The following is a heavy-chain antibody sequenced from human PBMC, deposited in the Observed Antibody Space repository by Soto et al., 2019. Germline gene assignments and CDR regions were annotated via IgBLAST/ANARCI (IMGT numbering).Heavy chain of an antibody. CDR2: MNPNSGNT. CDR3: ARGVGATDPLDYYYGMDV. V-gene: IGHV1-8*01. D-gene: IGHD1-26*01. Sequence: QVQLVQSGAEVKKPGASVKVSCKASGYTFTSYDINWVRQATGQGLEWMGWMNPNSGNTGYAQKFQGRVTMTRNTSLSTAYMELSSLRSEDTAVYYCARGVGATDPLDYYYGMDVWGQGTTVTVSS. J-gene: IGHJ6*02. CDR1: GYTFTSYD.